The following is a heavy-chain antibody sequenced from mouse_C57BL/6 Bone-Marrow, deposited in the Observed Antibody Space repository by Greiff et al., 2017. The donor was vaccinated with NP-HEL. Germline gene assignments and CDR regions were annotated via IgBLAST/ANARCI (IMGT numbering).Heavy chain of an antibody. CDR1: GFTFSDYG. V-gene: IGHV5-17*01. J-gene: IGHJ4*01. D-gene: IGHD5-1*01. CDR3: ARGSTSYAMDY. Sequence: EVQGVESGGGLVKPGGSLKLSCAASGFTFSDYGMHWVRQAPEKGLEWVAYISSGSSTIYYADTAKGRFTISRDNAKNTLFLQMTSLRSEDTAMYYCARGSTSYAMDYWGQGTSVTVSS. CDR2: ISSGSSTI.